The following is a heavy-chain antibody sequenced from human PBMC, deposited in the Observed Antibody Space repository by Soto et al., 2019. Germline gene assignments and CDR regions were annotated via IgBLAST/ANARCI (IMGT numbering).Heavy chain of an antibody. V-gene: IGHV1-18*01. J-gene: IGHJ3*02. D-gene: IGHD2-21*02. CDR2: ISAYNGNT. CDR3: ARDRIFCGGDCYPDAFDI. CDR1: CYTFTSCG. Sequence: GASVKVSCKASCYTFTSCGISCVRQAPGQGLEWMGWISAYNGNTNYAQKLQGRVTMTTDTSTSTAYMELRSLRSDDTAVYYCARDRIFCGGDCYPDAFDIWGQGTMVTVSS.